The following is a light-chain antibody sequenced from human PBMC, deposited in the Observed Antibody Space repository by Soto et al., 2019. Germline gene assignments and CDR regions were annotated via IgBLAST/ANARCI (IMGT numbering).Light chain of an antibody. CDR2: AAS. CDR1: QSVSNNL. J-gene: IGKJ1*01. CDR3: QQFGGSPTWT. Sequence: ESVLTQSPDTLSLSPGEGAILSCRASQSVSNNLLAWYQQKPGQAPRLLIYAASARATGIPDRFSGSGSGTDFTLTISGLQPEDFAVYYCQQFGGSPTWTFGQGTKV. V-gene: IGKV3-20*01.